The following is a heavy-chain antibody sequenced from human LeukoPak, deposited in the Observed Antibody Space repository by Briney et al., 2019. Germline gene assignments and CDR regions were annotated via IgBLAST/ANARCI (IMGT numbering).Heavy chain of an antibody. D-gene: IGHD7-27*01. Sequence: GGSLRLSCAASGFTFRSYAMSWVRQAPGKGLEWVSGISGSGGSTYFADSVKGRFTISRDNSKSTLYLQMNSLRAEDTAVYNCARSPLLGYFDYWGQGTLVTVSS. CDR2: ISGSGGST. CDR1: GFTFRSYA. J-gene: IGHJ4*02. V-gene: IGHV3-23*01. CDR3: ARSPLLGYFDY.